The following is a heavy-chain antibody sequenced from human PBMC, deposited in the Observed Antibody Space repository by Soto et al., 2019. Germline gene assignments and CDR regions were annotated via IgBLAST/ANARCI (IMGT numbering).Heavy chain of an antibody. Sequence: QMPLVQSGPEVKKPGTSVKVSCKASGFTFSSSSVQWVRQARGQRLEWIGWIVIGTGNTNYAQRFQGRVTFTRDMSTSTAYMELSSLRSEDTAVYYCAAVPGDFDCWGQGTLVTVSS. J-gene: IGHJ4*02. CDR3: AAVPGDFDC. CDR2: IVIGTGNT. CDR1: GFTFSSSS. V-gene: IGHV1-58*01. D-gene: IGHD1-1*01.